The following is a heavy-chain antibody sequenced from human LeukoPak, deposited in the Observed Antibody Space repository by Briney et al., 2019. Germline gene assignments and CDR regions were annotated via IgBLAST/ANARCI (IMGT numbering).Heavy chain of an antibody. D-gene: IGHD1-26*01. CDR2: ISYDGSNE. CDR1: EFTFSNYA. Sequence: GGSLRLSCAASEFTFSNYAMHWVRQAPGKGLECVAVISYDGSNEYYADSVKGRFTISRDNSKKTLYLQMNSLRAEDTAVYYCAKASPAGSYPLDYWGQGTLVTVSS. J-gene: IGHJ4*02. V-gene: IGHV3-30*18. CDR3: AKASPAGSYPLDY.